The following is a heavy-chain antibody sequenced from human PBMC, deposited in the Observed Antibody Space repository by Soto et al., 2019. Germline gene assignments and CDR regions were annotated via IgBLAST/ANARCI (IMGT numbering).Heavy chain of an antibody. J-gene: IGHJ6*02. Sequence: GGSLRLSCAASGFTFDDYAMHWVRQAPGRGLEWVSAISWNSGNIAYADSVKGRFTISRDNAKNSLYLQMNSLRAEDTALYYCAADIGMGDYDLFSYGMDVWGQGTTVTVSS. CDR1: GFTFDDYA. CDR3: AADIGMGDYDLFSYGMDV. CDR2: ISWNSGNI. V-gene: IGHV3-9*01. D-gene: IGHD4-17*01.